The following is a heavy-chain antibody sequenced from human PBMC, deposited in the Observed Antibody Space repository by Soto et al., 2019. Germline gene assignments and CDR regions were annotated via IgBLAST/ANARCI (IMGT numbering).Heavy chain of an antibody. D-gene: IGHD3-3*01. Sequence: PGGSLRLSCAASGFTFSSYAMSWVRRAPGKGLEWVSAISDSGTSTYYADSVKGRFSISRDDSKNTFYLQLNSLRSEDTAVYYCARESRMESNYYYYYMDVWGKGTTVTVSS. CDR2: ISDSGTST. CDR3: ARESRMESNYYYYYMDV. CDR1: GFTFSSYA. J-gene: IGHJ6*03. V-gene: IGHV3-23*01.